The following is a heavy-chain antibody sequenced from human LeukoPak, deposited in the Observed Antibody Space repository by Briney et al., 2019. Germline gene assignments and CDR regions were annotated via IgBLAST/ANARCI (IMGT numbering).Heavy chain of an antibody. CDR3: ARSSGSGWYNAFDI. CDR2: IDPSDSFT. CDR1: GYSFSTYW. D-gene: IGHD6-19*01. J-gene: IGHJ3*02. Sequence: GGSLQISCQGSGYSFSTYWISWVRQLPGKGLEWLGRIDPSDSFTQYSPSFQGHVSISVAKSINSVYLQWSTLKASDTAMYYCARSSGSGWYNAFDIWGQGTMVTVSS. V-gene: IGHV5-10-1*01.